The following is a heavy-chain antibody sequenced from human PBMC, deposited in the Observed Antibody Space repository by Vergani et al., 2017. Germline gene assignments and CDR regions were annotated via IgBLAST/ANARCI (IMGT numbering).Heavy chain of an antibody. V-gene: IGHV1-2*02. Sequence: QVQLVQSGAEVKKPGASVKVSCKASGYTFTGYYMHWVRQAPGQGLEWMGWINPNSGGTNYAQQFQGRVTMTRDTSISTAYMELSRLRSDDTAVYYCARERSMAARPSPKNWFDPWGQGTLVTVSS. CDR1: GYTFTGYY. D-gene: IGHD6-6*01. CDR3: ARERSMAARPSPKNWFDP. J-gene: IGHJ5*02. CDR2: INPNSGGT.